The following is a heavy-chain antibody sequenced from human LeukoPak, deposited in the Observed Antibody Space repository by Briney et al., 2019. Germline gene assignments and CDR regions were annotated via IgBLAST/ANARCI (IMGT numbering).Heavy chain of an antibody. CDR3: ARRDWFDP. V-gene: IGHV3-21*01. Sequence: GGSLRLSCTASGLTFGDYAMSWVRQAPGKGLEWVSSISSSSSYIYYADSVKGRFTISRDNAKNSLYLQMNSLRAEDTAVYYCARRDWFDPWGQGTLVTVSS. CDR2: ISSSSSYI. CDR1: GLTFGDYA. J-gene: IGHJ5*02.